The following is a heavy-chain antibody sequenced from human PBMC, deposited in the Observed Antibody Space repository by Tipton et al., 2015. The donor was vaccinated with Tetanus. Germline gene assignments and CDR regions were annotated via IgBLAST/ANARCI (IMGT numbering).Heavy chain of an antibody. CDR3: AKAHHEANYYYFGMDV. V-gene: IGHV3-23*01. J-gene: IGHJ6*02. CDR1: GFTFSSYA. Sequence: SLRLSCAASGFTFSSYAMSWVRQAPGKGLEWVSAISGSGGSTYYADSVKGRFTISRDNSKNTVYLQMNSLRAEDTAVYYCAKAHHEANYYYFGMDVWGQGTTVTVSS. CDR2: ISGSGGST.